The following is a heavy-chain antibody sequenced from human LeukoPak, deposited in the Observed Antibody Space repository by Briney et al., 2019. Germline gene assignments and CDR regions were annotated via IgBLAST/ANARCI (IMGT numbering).Heavy chain of an antibody. CDR3: ARGVGSFYSPLPGFDY. D-gene: IGHD1-26*01. CDR1: GGSISSYY. CDR2: IYWIGST. V-gene: IGHV4-59*01. J-gene: IGHJ4*02. Sequence: PSETLSLTCTVSGGSISSYYWSWIRQPPGKGLEWIGYIYWIGSTNYNPSLRSRVTISVDTSKNQFSLKLSSVTAADTAVYYCARGVGSFYSPLPGFDYWGLGTLVTVSS.